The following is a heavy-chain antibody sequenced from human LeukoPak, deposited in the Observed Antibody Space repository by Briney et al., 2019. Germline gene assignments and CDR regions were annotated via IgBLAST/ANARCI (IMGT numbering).Heavy chain of an antibody. Sequence: GSLRLSCAASGFTFSSYAMSWVRQAPGTGLEWVSAISGSGGSTYYADSVKGRFTISRDNSKNTLYLQMNSLRAEGTAVYYCAKEGDIVLMVYAIDYWGQGTLVTVSS. J-gene: IGHJ4*02. CDR2: ISGSGGST. D-gene: IGHD2-8*01. V-gene: IGHV3-23*01. CDR1: GFTFSSYA. CDR3: AKEGDIVLMVYAIDY.